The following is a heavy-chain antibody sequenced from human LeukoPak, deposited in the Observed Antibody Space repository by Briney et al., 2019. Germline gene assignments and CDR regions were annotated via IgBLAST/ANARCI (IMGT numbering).Heavy chain of an antibody. CDR2: IYTSGST. Sequence: SETLSLTCTVSGGSISSYYWSWIRQPAGKGLEWIGRIYTSGSTNYNPSLKSRVTMSVDTSMNQFSLKLSSVTAADTAAYYCARDYDILTGYYGGDAFDIWGQGTMVTVSS. CDR1: GGSISSYY. CDR3: ARDYDILTGYYGGDAFDI. J-gene: IGHJ3*02. V-gene: IGHV4-4*07. D-gene: IGHD3-9*01.